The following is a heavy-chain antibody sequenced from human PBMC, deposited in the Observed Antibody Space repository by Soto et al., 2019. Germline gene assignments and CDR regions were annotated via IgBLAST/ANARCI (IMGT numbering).Heavy chain of an antibody. CDR1: GGSISNYY. D-gene: IGHD5-18*01. V-gene: IGHV4-59*08. J-gene: IGHJ4*02. CDR3: ARHRYSYGVYYFDY. CDR2: IYYSGST. Sequence: QVQLQESGPGLVKPSETLSLTCIVSGGSISNYYWSWIRQPPGKGLEWIGYIYYSGSTNYNPSLTSGVTISVDTSKNQFSLKLSSVTAADTAVYYCARHRYSYGVYYFDYWGQGTLVTVSS.